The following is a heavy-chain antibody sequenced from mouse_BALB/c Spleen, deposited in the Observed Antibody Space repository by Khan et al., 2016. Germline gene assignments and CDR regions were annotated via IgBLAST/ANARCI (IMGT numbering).Heavy chain of an antibody. Sequence: QVQLKESGPGLVAPSQSLSITCTVSGFSLTGYGVNWVRQPPGKGLEWLGKIWGDGRTDYNSALKSRVSISKDNSKSPVFLKLNSLHTDDTANYYCSSDYDGFAYWGQGTLVIVSA. CDR1: GFSLTGYG. D-gene: IGHD2-12*01. CDR3: SSDYDGFAY. J-gene: IGHJ3*01. CDR2: IWGDGRT. V-gene: IGHV2-6-7*01.